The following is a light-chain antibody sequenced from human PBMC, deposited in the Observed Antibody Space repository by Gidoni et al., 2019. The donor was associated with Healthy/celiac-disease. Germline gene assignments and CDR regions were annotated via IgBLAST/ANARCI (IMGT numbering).Light chain of an antibody. Sequence: DIVLTQSPGTLSSSPAQSATHPGRASQSISSSQLAWYQQNPGQAPRPLMYGASSRATGIPDRFSGSGSGTDFTLTISRMEPEDFAVYYCQHFGNFGGGTKVE. J-gene: IGKJ4*01. CDR2: GAS. CDR1: QSISSSQ. V-gene: IGKV3-20*01. CDR3: QHFGN.